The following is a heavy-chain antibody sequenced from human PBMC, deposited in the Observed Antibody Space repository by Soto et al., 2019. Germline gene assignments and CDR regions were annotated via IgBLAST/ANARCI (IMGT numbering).Heavy chain of an antibody. V-gene: IGHV3-48*02. CDR3: ARGTTVAGTSLFDY. CDR1: GFTFSSYS. D-gene: IGHD6-19*01. Sequence: EVQLVESGGGLVQPGGSLRLSCAASGFTFSSYSMNWVRQAPGKGLEWVSYISSSSSTIYYADSVKGRFTISRDNAKNSLYLQMNRLRDEATAVYYCARGTTVAGTSLFDYWGQGTLVTVSS. J-gene: IGHJ4*02. CDR2: ISSSSSTI.